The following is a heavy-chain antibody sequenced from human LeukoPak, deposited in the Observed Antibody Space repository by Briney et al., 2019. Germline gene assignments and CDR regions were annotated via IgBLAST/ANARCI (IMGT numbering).Heavy chain of an antibody. CDR3: ARVILGYCSSTSCYYYYYMDV. CDR1: GFTFSSYA. CDR2: ISASGHAT. J-gene: IGHJ6*03. Sequence: GGSLRLSCAASGFTFSSYAMSWVRQAPGKGLVAPGKGLEWVSTISASGHATYYPDSVKGRFTISRDNAKNSLYLQMNSLRAEDTAVYYCARVILGYCSSTSCYYYYYMDVWGKGTTVTVSS. D-gene: IGHD2-2*01. V-gene: IGHV3-23*01.